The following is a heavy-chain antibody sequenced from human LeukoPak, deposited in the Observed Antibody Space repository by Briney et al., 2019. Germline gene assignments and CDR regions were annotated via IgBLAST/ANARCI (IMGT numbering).Heavy chain of an antibody. Sequence: GGSLRLSCAASGFTFSSYAMSWVRQAPGKGLEWVSAISGSGGSTYYADSVKGRFTISRDNSKNTLYLQMNSLRAEDTAVYYCAKDAETAKQGMYYYDSSGYIDYWGQGTLVTVSS. CDR3: AKDAETAKQGMYYYDSSGYIDY. J-gene: IGHJ4*02. CDR2: ISGSGGST. V-gene: IGHV3-23*01. CDR1: GFTFSSYA. D-gene: IGHD3-22*01.